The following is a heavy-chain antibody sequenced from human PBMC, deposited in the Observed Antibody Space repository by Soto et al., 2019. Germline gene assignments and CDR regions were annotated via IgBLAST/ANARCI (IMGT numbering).Heavy chain of an antibody. J-gene: IGHJ4*02. CDR3: AKERSSGWSLDY. D-gene: IGHD6-19*01. V-gene: IGHV3-23*01. Sequence: APGKGLEWVSGIIGSGDSTYYADSVKGRFTVSRDNSKNTLYLQMNSLRAEDTAVFYCAKERSSGWSLDYWGQGTLVTVSS. CDR2: IIGSGDST.